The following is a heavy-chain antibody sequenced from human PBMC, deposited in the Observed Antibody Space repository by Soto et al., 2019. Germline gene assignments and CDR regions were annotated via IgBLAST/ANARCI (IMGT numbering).Heavy chain of an antibody. CDR2: IHSDVTT. CDR3: ARELSGSWYNWFDP. D-gene: IGHD5-12*01. V-gene: IGHV3-53*01. Sequence: EMQLVESGGGLIQPGGSLRLSCAASGFSVSSNSMSWVRQAPGKGLEWVSVIHSDVTTYYADSVKGRFIISRDNSKDTLYLQMNMLRAEDTAVYYCARELSGSWYNWFDPWGQGTLVTVSS. J-gene: IGHJ5*02. CDR1: GFSVSSNS.